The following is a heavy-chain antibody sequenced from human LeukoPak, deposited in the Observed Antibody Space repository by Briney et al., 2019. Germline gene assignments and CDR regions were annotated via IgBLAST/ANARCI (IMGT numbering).Heavy chain of an antibody. CDR1: GGSITGSSYY. Sequence: SETLSLTCTISGGSITGSSYYWGWIRQSPGKGLEWIGNIYYSGSAYYNSSLKSRVTISIDTSKNHFSLRLTSVTASDTAVYFCTRGSYDVLTGRSTLGEYWGQGALVAVSS. CDR3: TRGSYDVLTGRSTLGEY. J-gene: IGHJ4*02. V-gene: IGHV4-39*02. CDR2: IYYSGSA. D-gene: IGHD3-9*01.